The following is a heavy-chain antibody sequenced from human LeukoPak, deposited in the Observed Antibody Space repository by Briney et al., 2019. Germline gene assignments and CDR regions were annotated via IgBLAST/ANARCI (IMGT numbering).Heavy chain of an antibody. CDR3: ARGRGYDLGVVDY. CDR2: ISYDGSNK. V-gene: IGHV3-30-3*01. Sequence: GGSLRLSCAASRFTFSSYAMHWVRQAPGKGLDWVAVISYDGSNKYYADSVKGRFTISRDNSKNTLYLQMNSLRAEDTAVYYCARGRGYDLGVVDYWGQGTLVTVSS. D-gene: IGHD5-12*01. J-gene: IGHJ4*02. CDR1: RFTFSSYA.